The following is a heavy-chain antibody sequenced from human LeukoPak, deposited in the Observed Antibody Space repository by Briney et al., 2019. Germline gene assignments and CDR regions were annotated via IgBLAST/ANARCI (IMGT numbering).Heavy chain of an antibody. CDR2: INPNSGGA. CDR1: GYTFTGYY. D-gene: IGHD3-3*01. CDR3: ARGQGITIFGVVIPGDWFDP. V-gene: IGHV1-2*02. J-gene: IGHJ5*02. Sequence: GASVKVSCKASGYTFTGYYMHWVRQAPGQGLEWMGWINPNSGGANYAQKFQGRVTMTRDTSISTAYMELSRLRSDDTAVYYCARGQGITIFGVVIPGDWFDPWGQGTLVTVSS.